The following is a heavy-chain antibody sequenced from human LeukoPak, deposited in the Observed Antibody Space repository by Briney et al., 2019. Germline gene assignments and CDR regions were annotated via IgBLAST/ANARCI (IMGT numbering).Heavy chain of an antibody. V-gene: IGHV5-51*01. CDR3: ARRGSGSYLFDY. D-gene: IGHD1-26*01. CDR2: IYPGDSDT. Sequence: GGSLRLSCVASGFTFSGSAIHWVRQASGKGLEWMGIIYPGDSDTRYSPSSQGQVTISADKSISTAYLQWSSLKASDTAMYYCARRGSGSYLFDYWGQGTLVTVSS. J-gene: IGHJ4*02. CDR1: GFTFSGSA.